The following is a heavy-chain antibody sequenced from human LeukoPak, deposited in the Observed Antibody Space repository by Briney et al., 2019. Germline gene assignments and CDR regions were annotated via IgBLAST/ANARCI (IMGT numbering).Heavy chain of an antibody. J-gene: IGHJ3*02. CDR3: AKDLWRYYDSFDAFDI. Sequence: PGGSLRLSCAASGFTFSSYAMSWVRQAPGKGPEWVSAISGSGGSTYYADSVKGRFTISRDNSKNTLYLQMNSLRAEDTAVYYCAKDLWRYYDSFDAFDIWGQGTMVTVSS. V-gene: IGHV3-23*01. CDR1: GFTFSSYA. D-gene: IGHD3-22*01. CDR2: ISGSGGST.